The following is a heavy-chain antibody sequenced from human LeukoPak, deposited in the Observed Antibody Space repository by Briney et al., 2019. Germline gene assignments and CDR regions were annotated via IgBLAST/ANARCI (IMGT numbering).Heavy chain of an antibody. D-gene: IGHD5-12*01. Sequence: GESLKISCKGSGYIFSSYWIGWVRQMPGKGLEWMGIIYPGGSRTRYSPSFQGQVTISADKSFRTAYLQWSSLTASDTAMYYCATYSGYNYYFDYWGQGTLVTVSS. CDR3: ATYSGYNYYFDY. V-gene: IGHV5-51*01. CDR1: GYIFSSYW. J-gene: IGHJ4*02. CDR2: IYPGGSRT.